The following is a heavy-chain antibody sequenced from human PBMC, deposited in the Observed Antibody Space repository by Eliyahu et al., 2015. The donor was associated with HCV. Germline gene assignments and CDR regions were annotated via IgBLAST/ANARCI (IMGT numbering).Heavy chain of an antibody. J-gene: IGHJ4*02. V-gene: IGHV3-33*01. CDR2: IYYDGNNK. Sequence: QVQLVESGGGVVQPGRSLRLSCAASGFTFSNXGXXXVRQAPGKGLEWVAVIYYDGNNKYYADSVKGRFTISRDNSKNTMSLQMSSLGAEDTAVYYYARDSSGNYVWGSSMLDPAQENSGGSLDYWGQGTLVTVSS. CDR1: GFTFSNXG. CDR3: ARDSSGNYVWGSSMLDPAQENSGGSLDY. D-gene: IGHD3-16*01.